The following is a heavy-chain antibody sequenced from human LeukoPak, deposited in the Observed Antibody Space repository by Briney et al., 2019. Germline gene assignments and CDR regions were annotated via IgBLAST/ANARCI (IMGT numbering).Heavy chain of an antibody. CDR2: IDDLGTTI. J-gene: IGHJ4*02. D-gene: IGHD6-6*01. Sequence: GGSLRLSCEASGFTFSDFYMTWIRQAPGKGLEWLSNIDDLGTTIWYADSVKGRFTISRDNAKNSVYLQMNGLTAEGTAFYFCARRRYSTSSAVYFDNWGQGTLVTVSS. CDR3: ARRRYSTSSAVYFDN. CDR1: GFTFSDFY. V-gene: IGHV3-11*04.